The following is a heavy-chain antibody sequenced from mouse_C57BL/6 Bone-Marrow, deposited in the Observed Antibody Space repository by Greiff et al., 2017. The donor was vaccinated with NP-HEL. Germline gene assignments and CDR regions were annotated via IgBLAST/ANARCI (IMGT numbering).Heavy chain of an antibody. J-gene: IGHJ3*01. V-gene: IGHV10-1*01. Sequence: EVQLVESGGGLVQPKGSLKLSCAASGFSFNTYAMNWVRQAPGKGLEWVARIRSKSNNYATYYADSVKDRFTISRDDSESMLYLQMNNLKTEDTAMYYCVSYYYGTFAYWGQGTLVTVSA. CDR1: GFSFNTYA. CDR3: VSYYYGTFAY. D-gene: IGHD1-1*01. CDR2: IRSKSNNYAT.